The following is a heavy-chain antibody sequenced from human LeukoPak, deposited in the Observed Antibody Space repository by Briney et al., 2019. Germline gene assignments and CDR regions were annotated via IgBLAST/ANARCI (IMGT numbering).Heavy chain of an antibody. CDR3: ARHGYNPFDFDY. D-gene: IGHD5-24*01. V-gene: IGHV4-39*01. CDR1: GGSISSGDYY. CDR2: TSYSGST. Sequence: PSETLSLTCTVSGGSISSGDYYWSWIRQPPGKGLEWIGSTSYSGSTYYNPSLKSRVIISVDTSTNQFSLRLGSVTAGDTAVYYCARHGYNPFDFDYWGQGSLVTVSS. J-gene: IGHJ4*02.